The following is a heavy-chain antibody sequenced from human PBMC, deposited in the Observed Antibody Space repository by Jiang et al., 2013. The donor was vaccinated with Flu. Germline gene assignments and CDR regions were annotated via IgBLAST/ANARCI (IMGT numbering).Heavy chain of an antibody. V-gene: IGHV4-4*07. J-gene: IGHJ6*02. CDR2: FIPWEH. CDR3: ARDDCGGGCYTGYYYYYGMDV. Sequence: GLVKPSETLSLTCTVSGGSISSYYWSWIRQPAGRDWSGLGVFIPWEHQLQLSLKSRVTMSVDTSKNQFSLKLRSVTAADMAVYYCARDDCGGGCYTGYYYYYGMDVWGQGTTVIVAS. CDR1: GGSISSYY. D-gene: IGHD2-21*02.